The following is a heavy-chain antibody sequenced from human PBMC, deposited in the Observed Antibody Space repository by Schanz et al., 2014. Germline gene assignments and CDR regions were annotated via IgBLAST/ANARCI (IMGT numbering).Heavy chain of an antibody. J-gene: IGHJ4*02. CDR3: ARRYSSGWYEFDY. V-gene: IGHV1-46*03. D-gene: IGHD6-19*01. Sequence: QVQLVQSGAEVKKPGSSVKVSCKASGGPFSSYYMHWVRQAPGQGLEWMGIINPSGGSTSYAQKFQGRVTMTRDTSTSTVYMYLSSLRSEDTAVYYCARRYSSGWYEFDYWGQGTLVTVSS. CDR2: INPSGGST. CDR1: GGPFSSYY.